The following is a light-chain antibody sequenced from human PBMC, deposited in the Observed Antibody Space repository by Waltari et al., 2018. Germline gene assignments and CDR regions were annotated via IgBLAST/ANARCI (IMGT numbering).Light chain of an antibody. CDR2: SNF. V-gene: IGLV1-40*01. CDR1: SSNIGGGYE. CDR3: QSYDSSLRDV. Sequence: QSVLTQPPSVSGAPGQRVTISCTGSSSNIGGGYEVHWYQQLPGTAPKLLIYSNFNLPSGVPDRFSGSKSGTSAFLAISGLQAEDEADYYCQSYDSSLRDVFGTGTKVTVL. J-gene: IGLJ1*01.